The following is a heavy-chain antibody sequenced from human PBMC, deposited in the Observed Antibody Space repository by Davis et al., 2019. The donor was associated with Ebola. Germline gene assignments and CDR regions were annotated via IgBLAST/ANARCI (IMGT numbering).Heavy chain of an antibody. CDR3: AKYGEGWYYYGMNV. V-gene: IGHV3-30-3*02. Sequence: GESLKISCAASGFTFSSYAMHWVRQAPGKGLEWVAVISYDGSNKYYADSVKGRFTISRDNSKNTLYLQMNSLRAEDTAVYYCAKYGEGWYYYGMNVWGQGTTVTVSS. CDR2: ISYDGSNK. J-gene: IGHJ6*02. CDR1: GFTFSSYA. D-gene: IGHD2-15*01.